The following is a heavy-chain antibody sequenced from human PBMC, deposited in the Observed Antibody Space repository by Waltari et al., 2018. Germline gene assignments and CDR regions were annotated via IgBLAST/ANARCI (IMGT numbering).Heavy chain of an antibody. Sequence: QVQLVQSGAEVKKPGASVKVSCKASGYTFTSYDINWVRQATGQGLEWMGWMNPESGKTGYAQKLQGRGTMTRNTSRSTAYMELSSLGSEDTAVYYCGRAPGTAIFDYWGQGTLVTVSS. J-gene: IGHJ4*02. CDR3: GRAPGTAIFDY. V-gene: IGHV1-8*01. D-gene: IGHD6-13*01. CDR2: MNPESGKT. CDR1: GYTFTSYD.